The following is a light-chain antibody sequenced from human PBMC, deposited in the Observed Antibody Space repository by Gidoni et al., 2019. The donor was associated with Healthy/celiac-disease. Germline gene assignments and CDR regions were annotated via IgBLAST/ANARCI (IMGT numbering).Light chain of an antibody. V-gene: IGKV3-15*01. CDR1: QSVSSN. CDR2: VAS. J-gene: IGKJ1*01. CDR3: HHYNNWPT. Sequence: EIVLTQAPATLSVSPGERATLSCRASQSVSSNLAWYQQKPGQAPRLLIYVASTRATGIPARFSGSGSGTEFTLTIRRLQSEDFAVYYCHHYNNWPTFGQGTKLEIK.